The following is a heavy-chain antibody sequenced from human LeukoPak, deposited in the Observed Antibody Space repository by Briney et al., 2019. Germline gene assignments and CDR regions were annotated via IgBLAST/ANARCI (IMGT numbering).Heavy chain of an antibody. J-gene: IGHJ5*02. CDR3: ARYYYGSGSYRYNWFDP. CDR2: TYHSGST. D-gene: IGHD3-10*01. CDR1: GGSISSGSYS. Sequence: SETLSLTCAVSGGSISSGSYSWSWIRQPPGKGLEWIGYTYHSGSTYDNPSLKSRVTISVDRSKNQFSLKLSSVTAADTAVYYCARYYYGSGSYRYNWFDPWGQGTLVTVSS. V-gene: IGHV4-30-2*01.